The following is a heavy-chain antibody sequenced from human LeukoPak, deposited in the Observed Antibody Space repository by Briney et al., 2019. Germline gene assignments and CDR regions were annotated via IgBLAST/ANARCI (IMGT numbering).Heavy chain of an antibody. V-gene: IGHV3-23*01. Sequence: GGSLRLSCAVSGFTFSNYAMSWVRQAPGKGLECVSSISGSGDNTYYADSVKGRFTISRENAKNSLYLQMNSLRAGDTAVYYCARAAYSSTWYSRYFDLWGRGTLVTVSS. CDR3: ARAAYSSTWYSRYFDL. CDR1: GFTFSNYA. J-gene: IGHJ2*01. CDR2: ISGSGDNT. D-gene: IGHD6-13*01.